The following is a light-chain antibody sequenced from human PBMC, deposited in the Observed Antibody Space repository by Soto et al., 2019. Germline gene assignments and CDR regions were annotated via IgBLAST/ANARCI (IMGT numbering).Light chain of an antibody. CDR3: SAWYDSLNGPV. J-gene: IGLJ2*01. Sequence: QSVLPQPPSASGTPGQRVTMSCSGSSSNIGSKTVNWYQQLPGAAPKLLIYSNNQRPSGVPDRFSGYKSGTSASLAISGLQSEDEADYYCSAWYDSLNGPVFGGGTKLTVL. V-gene: IGLV1-44*01. CDR1: SSNIGSKT. CDR2: SNN.